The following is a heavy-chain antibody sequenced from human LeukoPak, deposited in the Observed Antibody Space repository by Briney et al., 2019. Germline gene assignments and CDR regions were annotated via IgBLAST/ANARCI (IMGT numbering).Heavy chain of an antibody. D-gene: IGHD4-17*01. V-gene: IGHV3-21*01. CDR3: ARDGPVTTTPNFDY. CDR2: ISSSSSYI. Sequence: GGSLRLSCAASGFTFSSYSMNWVRQAPGKGLEWVSSISSSSSYIYYADSVKGRFTISRDNAKNSLYLQMNSLRAEDTAVYYCARDGPVTTTPNFDYWGQGTLVTVSS. J-gene: IGHJ4*02. CDR1: GFTFSSYS.